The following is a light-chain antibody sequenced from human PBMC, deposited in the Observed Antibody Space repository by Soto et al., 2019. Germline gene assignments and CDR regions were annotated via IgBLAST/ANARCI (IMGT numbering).Light chain of an antibody. CDR2: DVS. Sequence: QSALTQPASVSGSPGQSITISCTGTSSDVGGYNYVSWYQQHPGKAPKLMIYDVSNRPSGVSNRFSGSKSGNTASLTISGLQAEDEADYYCRSYTSSSTPWVVFGGGTKRTVL. J-gene: IGLJ2*01. V-gene: IGLV2-14*01. CDR1: SSDVGGYNY. CDR3: RSYTSSSTPWVV.